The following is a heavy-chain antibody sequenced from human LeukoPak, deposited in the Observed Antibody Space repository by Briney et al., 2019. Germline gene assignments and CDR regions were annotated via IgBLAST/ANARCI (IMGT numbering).Heavy chain of an antibody. D-gene: IGHD5-12*01. Sequence: AGCLRLSCVASGVTFSDYWMSWVRQAPGMGLEWVANIETDGDEKNYVDSVKGRFTISRDNAKNSLYLQMNNLRDEDTALYYCARDIPSGFYTPDYWGQGTQVTVSS. CDR2: IETDGDEK. CDR3: ARDIPSGFYTPDY. J-gene: IGHJ4*02. CDR1: GVTFSDYW. V-gene: IGHV3-7*01.